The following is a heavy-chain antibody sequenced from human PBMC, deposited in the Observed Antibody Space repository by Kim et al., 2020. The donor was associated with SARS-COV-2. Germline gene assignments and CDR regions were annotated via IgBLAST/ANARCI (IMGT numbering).Heavy chain of an antibody. CDR2: IYWDSDK. CDR1: GFSLSTSGIG. CDR3: AHRRLWNGDWDEGYFDY. D-gene: IGHD4-17*01. J-gene: IGHJ4*03. Sequence: SGPTLVKATQTLTLTCNFSGFSLSTSGIGVGWIRQPPGKALEWLAFIYWDSDKRYSPSLRSRLTITTDTSRTQAVLTMTNVNPLDTATYYCAHRRLWNGDWDEGYFDYWGQGTLVTVSS. V-gene: IGHV2-5*02.